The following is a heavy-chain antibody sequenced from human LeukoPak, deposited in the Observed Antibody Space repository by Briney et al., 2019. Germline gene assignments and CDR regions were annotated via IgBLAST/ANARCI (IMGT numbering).Heavy chain of an antibody. Sequence: VASVKLSCKCSVYTCSNYSITWMRRGPGQGLEWMGWISGYNGYTKYAQKLQGRVSMTTNTATSTAYMELRSLRSDDTAVYSWARARPAPLLGHLWGRGTLVTVSS. CDR3: ARARPAPLLGHL. CDR2: ISGYNGYT. J-gene: IGHJ2*01. V-gene: IGHV1-18*01. CDR1: VYTCSNYS. D-gene: IGHD7-27*01.